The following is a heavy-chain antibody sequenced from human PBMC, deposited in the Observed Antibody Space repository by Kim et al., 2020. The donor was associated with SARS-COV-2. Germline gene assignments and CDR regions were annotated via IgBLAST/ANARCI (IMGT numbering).Heavy chain of an antibody. CDR1: GYSFANYE. CDR2: LNPDSGKT. J-gene: IGHJ6*02. V-gene: IGHV1-8*02. D-gene: IGHD3-10*01. Sequence: ASVKVSCKASGYSFANYEINWVRQATGQGLEWMGWLNPDSGKTFYAQKFQGGVTMTRDTSLNTAYMELSSLRFEDTAVYYCARGLGSGSVYGMDVWGQGT. CDR3: ARGLGSGSVYGMDV.